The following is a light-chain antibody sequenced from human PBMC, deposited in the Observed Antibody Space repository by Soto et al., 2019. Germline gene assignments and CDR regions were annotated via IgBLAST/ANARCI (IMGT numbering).Light chain of an antibody. V-gene: IGKV1-5*03. Sequence: DIQLTQSPSTLSACVGDRITLTCRASQSISSSLAWYQQKPGKAPKLLIYMASNLQSGVPSRFGGAGSGTEFTLTISSLQPDDFATYYCQRYNTYSRTFGQGTKVDIK. CDR3: QRYNTYSRT. J-gene: IGKJ1*01. CDR1: QSISSS. CDR2: MAS.